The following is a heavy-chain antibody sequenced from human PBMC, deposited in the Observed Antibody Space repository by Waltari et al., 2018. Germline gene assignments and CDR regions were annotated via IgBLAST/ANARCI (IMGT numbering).Heavy chain of an antibody. J-gene: IGHJ4*02. CDR3: ARGRYCGGDCYSAPDY. V-gene: IGHV4-4*07. CDR2: IYTSGST. CDR1: GGSISRYY. Sequence: QVQLQESGPGLVKPSETLSLTCPVSGGSISRYYWSWIRQPAGKGLEGIGRIYTSGSTNYNPSLKSRVTMSVDTSKNQFSLKLSSVTAADTAVYYCARGRYCGGDCYSAPDYWGQGTLVTVSS. D-gene: IGHD2-21*01.